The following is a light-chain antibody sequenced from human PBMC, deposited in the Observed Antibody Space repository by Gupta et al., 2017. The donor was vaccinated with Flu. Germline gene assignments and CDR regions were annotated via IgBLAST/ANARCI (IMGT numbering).Light chain of an antibody. CDR1: DLEDKY. Sequence: SGGDLEDKYICWYQQKPGQSPVLIIYQDDKRPSGIPERFSGSNSGSAATLTIRETQPLDEADYYYQAWDTNTAVLFGAGTQLSVL. CDR3: QAWDTNTAVL. CDR2: QDD. J-gene: IGLJ1*01. V-gene: IGLV3-1*01.